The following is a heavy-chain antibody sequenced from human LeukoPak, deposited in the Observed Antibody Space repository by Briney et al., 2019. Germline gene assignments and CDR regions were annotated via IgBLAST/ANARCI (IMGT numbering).Heavy chain of an antibody. J-gene: IGHJ3*02. CDR2: IYYSGST. Sequence: SETLFLTCTVSGGSISNYFWSWIRQPPGKELEWIGYIYYSGSTNYNPSLKSRVTISVDTSKNQFSLKLSTVTAADPAVYYCAREPREDYVWGSYRSDAFDIWGQGTMVTVSS. CDR1: GGSISNYF. V-gene: IGHV4-59*01. CDR3: AREPREDYVWGSYRSDAFDI. D-gene: IGHD3-16*02.